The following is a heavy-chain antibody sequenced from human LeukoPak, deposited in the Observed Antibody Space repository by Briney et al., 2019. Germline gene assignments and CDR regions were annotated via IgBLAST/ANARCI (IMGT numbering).Heavy chain of an antibody. CDR3: QTLSGSRSINAFDI. CDR1: GGSISSGGYY. CDR2: IYYSGST. D-gene: IGHD5-12*01. V-gene: IGHV4-31*03. Sequence: PSETLSLTCTVSGGSISSGGYYWSWLRQHPGKGLEWIGYIYYSGSTYYNPSLKSRVTISVDTSKNQFSLKLSSVTAADTAVYYCQTLSGSRSINAFDIWGQGTMVTVSS. J-gene: IGHJ3*02.